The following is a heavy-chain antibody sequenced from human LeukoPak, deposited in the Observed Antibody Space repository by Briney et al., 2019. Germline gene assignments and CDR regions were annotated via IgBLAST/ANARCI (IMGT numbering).Heavy chain of an antibody. D-gene: IGHD6-6*01. Sequence: GGSLRLSCAASGFTFSSYAMTWVRQAPGKGLEWVSGISGSGGSTYYADSVKGRFTISRDNSKNTLYLQMNSLRAEDTAVYYCAMLYSSSSIQRDYWGQGTLVTVSS. CDR3: AMLYSSSSIQRDY. CDR2: ISGSGGST. V-gene: IGHV3-23*01. CDR1: GFTFSSYA. J-gene: IGHJ4*02.